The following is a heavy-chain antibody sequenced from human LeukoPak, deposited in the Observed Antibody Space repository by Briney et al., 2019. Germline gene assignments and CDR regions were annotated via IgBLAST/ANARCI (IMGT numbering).Heavy chain of an antibody. D-gene: IGHD3-16*02. J-gene: IGHJ3*02. CDR2: FDPEDGET. Sequence: ASVKVSCKVSGYTLTELSMHWVRQAPGKGLEWMGGFDPEDGETIYAKKFQGRVTMTEDTSTDTAYMELSSLRSEDTAVYYCAKCLRLGELSLDAFDICGQGTMVTVYS. CDR1: GYTLTELS. V-gene: IGHV1-24*01. CDR3: AKCLRLGELSLDAFDI.